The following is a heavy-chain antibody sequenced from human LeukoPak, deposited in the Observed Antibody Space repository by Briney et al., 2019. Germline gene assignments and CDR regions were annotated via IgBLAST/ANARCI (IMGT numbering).Heavy chain of an antibody. D-gene: IGHD3-10*01. Sequence: PSETLSLTCTVSGGSLSGYYWNWIRQPPGKGLEWIGYIYYSGSTNYNPSLKSRVTISVDTSKNQFSLTLSSVTAADTAIYYCVRWDYYGSGSRRLDYWGQGTLVTVSS. CDR3: VRWDYYGSGSRRLDY. J-gene: IGHJ4*02. V-gene: IGHV4-59*08. CDR2: IYYSGST. CDR1: GGSLSGYY.